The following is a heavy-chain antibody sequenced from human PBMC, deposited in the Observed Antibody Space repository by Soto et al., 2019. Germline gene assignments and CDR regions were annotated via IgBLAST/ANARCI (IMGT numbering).Heavy chain of an antibody. J-gene: IGHJ6*02. CDR2: IDPSDSYT. D-gene: IGHD6-6*01. CDR1: GYSFTSYG. CDR3: AVTDSSSWWGRDYYYGMDV. Sequence: PXASLKISCKGCGYSFTSYGISWVRQMPGKGLEWMGRIDPSDSYTNYSPSFQGHVTISADKSISTAYLQWSSLKASDTAMYYCAVTDSSSWWGRDYYYGMDVWGQGTTVTVSS. V-gene: IGHV5-10-1*01.